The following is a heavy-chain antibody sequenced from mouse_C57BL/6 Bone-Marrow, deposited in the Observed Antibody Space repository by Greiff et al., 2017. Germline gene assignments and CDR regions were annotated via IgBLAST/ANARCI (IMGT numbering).Heavy chain of an antibody. V-gene: IGHV5-17*01. Sequence: EVQRVESGGGLVKPGGSLKLSCAASGFTFSDYGIHWVRQAPETGLEWVAYISTGSSTIYYADTVKGRFTISRDNAKNTLFLQMTSLRTEDTAMYYCARKFYDGYPHYAMDYWGQGTSVTVSS. D-gene: IGHD2-3*01. CDR3: ARKFYDGYPHYAMDY. J-gene: IGHJ4*01. CDR2: ISTGSSTI. CDR1: GFTFSDYG.